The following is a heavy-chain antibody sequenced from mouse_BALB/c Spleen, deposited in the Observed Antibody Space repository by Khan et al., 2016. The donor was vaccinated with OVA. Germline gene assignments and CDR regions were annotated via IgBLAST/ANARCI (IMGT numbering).Heavy chain of an antibody. CDR3: ARAYIGNSREAMDY. D-gene: IGHD2-1*01. Sequence: VELVESGPGLVAPSQSLSITCTVSGFSLTGYGVNWVRQPPGKGLEWLGMIWGDGSTDYNSALNSRLSISKDNSKSQIFLKMNSLQTDDTARYYCARAYIGNSREAMDYWGQGTSVTVSS. V-gene: IGHV2-6-7*01. CDR2: IWGDGST. J-gene: IGHJ4*01. CDR1: GFSLTGYG.